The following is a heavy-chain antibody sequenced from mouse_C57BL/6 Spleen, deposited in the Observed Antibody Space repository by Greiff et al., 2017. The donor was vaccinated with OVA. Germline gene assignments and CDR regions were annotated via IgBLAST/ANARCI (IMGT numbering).Heavy chain of an antibody. D-gene: IGHD2-1*01. V-gene: IGHV1-22*01. CDR1: GYTFTDYN. CDR2: INPNNGGT. J-gene: IGHJ4*01. Sequence: VQLQQSGPELVKPGASVKMSCKASGYTFTDYNMHWVKQSHGKSLEWIGYINPNNGGTSYNQKFKGKATLTVSKSSSAAYMELRSLTSEDSAVYYCARVYYGNPMDYWGQGTSVTVSS. CDR3: ARVYYGNPMDY.